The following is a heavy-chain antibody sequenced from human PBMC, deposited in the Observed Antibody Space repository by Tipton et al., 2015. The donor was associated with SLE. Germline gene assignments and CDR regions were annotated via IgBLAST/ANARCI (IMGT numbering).Heavy chain of an antibody. CDR2: ISSSGSTI. CDR1: GFTFSSYE. CDR3: ARGRSGWSDY. V-gene: IGHV3-48*03. Sequence: SLRLSCAASGFTFSSYEMNWVRQAPGKGLEWVSYISSSGSTIYYADSVKGRFTISRDNAKNTLYLQMNSLRAEDTAVYYRARGRSGWSDYWGQGTLVTVSS. D-gene: IGHD6-19*01. J-gene: IGHJ4*02.